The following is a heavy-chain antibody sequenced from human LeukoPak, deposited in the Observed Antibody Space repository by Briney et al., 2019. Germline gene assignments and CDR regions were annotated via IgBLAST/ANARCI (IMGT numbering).Heavy chain of an antibody. Sequence: GESLKISCRASGYGFTSYYIVWGRQMPGKGLEWMGVIYPGDSNSRYSPSFQGQVTISADNSISTAYLQWSSLKASDTAMYYCARRAHSGAMITLDYWGQGTLVTVSS. CDR2: IYPGDSNS. J-gene: IGHJ4*02. V-gene: IGHV5-51*01. CDR3: ARRAHSGAMITLDY. CDR1: GYGFTSYY. D-gene: IGHD5-12*01.